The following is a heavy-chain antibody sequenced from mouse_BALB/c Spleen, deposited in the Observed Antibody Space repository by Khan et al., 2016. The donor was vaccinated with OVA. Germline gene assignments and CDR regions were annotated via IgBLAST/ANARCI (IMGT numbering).Heavy chain of an antibody. Sequence: QVQLKQSGAELVRPGASVKLSCKTSGYIFTSYWIHWVKQRSGQGLEWIARIYPGTDNSYYNEKFKDKATLTADKSSSTAYMQLSSLKSENSDVYFCAREEALNHFDHWGQGTTLTVSS. CDR1: GYIFTSYW. V-gene: IGHV1-76*01. D-gene: IGHD3-2*02. CDR2: IYPGTDNS. J-gene: IGHJ2*01. CDR3: AREEALNHFDH.